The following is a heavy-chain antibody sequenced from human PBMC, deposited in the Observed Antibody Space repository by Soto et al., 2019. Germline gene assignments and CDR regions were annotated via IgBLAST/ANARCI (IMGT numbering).Heavy chain of an antibody. CDR3: AKVVGGAGTDY. V-gene: IGHV3-23*01. CDR2: ISASGDNT. D-gene: IGHD6-19*01. Sequence: GGSLRLSCAASGFAFSSNALSWVRQAPGKGLEWVSAISASGDNTYYTDSVKGRFTISRDNPKNTLYLQMNSLRAEDTAVYYCAKVVGGAGTDYWGQGTLVTVSS. J-gene: IGHJ4*02. CDR1: GFAFSSNA.